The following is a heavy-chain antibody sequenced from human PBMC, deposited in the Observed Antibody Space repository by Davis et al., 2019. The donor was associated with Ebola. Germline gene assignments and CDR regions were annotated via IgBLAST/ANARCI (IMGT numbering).Heavy chain of an antibody. CDR3: ARARVTTPYYYYGIDV. V-gene: IGHV3-48*01. CDR1: GFTVRSNY. CDR2: ISSSGSTI. J-gene: IGHJ6*02. D-gene: IGHD1-14*01. Sequence: GGSLRLSCAASGFTVRSNYMSWVRQAPGKGLEWVSYISSSGSTIFYADSVKGRFTISRDNSKNTLYLQMNSLRAEDTAVYYCARARVTTPYYYYGIDVWGQGTTVTVSS.